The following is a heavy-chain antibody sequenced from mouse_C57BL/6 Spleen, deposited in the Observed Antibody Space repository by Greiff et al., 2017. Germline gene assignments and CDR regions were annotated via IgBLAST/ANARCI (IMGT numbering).Heavy chain of an antibody. V-gene: IGHV2-2*01. CDR3: ASDGYYVFDY. J-gene: IGHJ2*01. Sequence: QVQLKQSGPGLVQPSQSLSITCTVSGFSLTSYGVHWVRQSPGKGLEWLGVIWSGGSTDYNAAFISRLSISKDNSKSQVFFKMTSLQADDTAIYYCASDGYYVFDYWGQGTTLTVSS. D-gene: IGHD2-3*01. CDR2: IWSGGST. CDR1: GFSLTSYG.